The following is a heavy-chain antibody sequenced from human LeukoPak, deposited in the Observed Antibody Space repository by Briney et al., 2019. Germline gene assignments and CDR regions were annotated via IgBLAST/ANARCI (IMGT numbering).Heavy chain of an antibody. D-gene: IGHD6-6*01. CDR1: GGSISSYY. CDR3: ARDTRYSSSIYYYYGMDV. Sequence: SETLSLTCTVSGGSISSYYWSWIRQPPGKGLEGIGYIYYSGSTNYNPSLKSRVTISVDTSKNQFSLKLSSVTAADTAVYYCARDTRYSSSIYYYYGMDVWGQGTTVTVSS. V-gene: IGHV4-59*12. CDR2: IYYSGST. J-gene: IGHJ6*02.